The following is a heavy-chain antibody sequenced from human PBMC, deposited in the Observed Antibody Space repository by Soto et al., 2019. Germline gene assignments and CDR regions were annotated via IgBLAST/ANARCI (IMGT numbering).Heavy chain of an antibody. Sequence: VQLAESGGGLVQPGGSLRLSCAASGFTFSDHYMDWVRQAPGKGLEWVGRSRDKVHSHTTEYVASVKGRFTISRGDSENSLYLQMNSLKTEDTAVYYCARGVVSTGYFDYWGQGTLVTVSS. CDR2: SRDKVHSHTT. CDR1: GFTFSDHY. J-gene: IGHJ4*02. V-gene: IGHV3-72*01. CDR3: ARGVVSTGYFDY. D-gene: IGHD5-12*01.